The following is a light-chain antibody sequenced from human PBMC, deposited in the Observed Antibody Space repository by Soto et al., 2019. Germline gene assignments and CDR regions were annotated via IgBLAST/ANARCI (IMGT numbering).Light chain of an antibody. CDR2: DAS. CDR1: QSVISY. J-gene: IGKJ4*01. V-gene: IGKV3-11*01. CDR3: QQRSNWLT. Sequence: EVVLTQSLATLSLSPGERATLSCRASQSVISYLAWYQHKPGQAPRLLIYDASNRATGIPARFSGSGSGTDFTLTISSLEPEDFAVYYCQQRSNWLTFGGGTKVEI.